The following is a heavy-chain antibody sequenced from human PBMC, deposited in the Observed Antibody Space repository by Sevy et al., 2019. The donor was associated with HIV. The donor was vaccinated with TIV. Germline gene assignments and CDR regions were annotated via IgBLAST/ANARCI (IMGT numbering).Heavy chain of an antibody. J-gene: IGHJ6*02. CDR1: GFTFSSYD. V-gene: IGHV3-30-3*01. D-gene: IGHD3-3*01. CDR3: ARARHGGGFWSGYYVDLQDYYYGMDV. CDR2: ISYDGSNK. Sequence: GGSLRLSCAASGFTFSSYDMHWVRQAPGKGLEWVAVISYDGSNKYYADSVKGRFTISRDNSKNTLYLQMNSLRAEDTAVYYCARARHGGGFWSGYYVDLQDYYYGMDVWGQGTTVTVSS.